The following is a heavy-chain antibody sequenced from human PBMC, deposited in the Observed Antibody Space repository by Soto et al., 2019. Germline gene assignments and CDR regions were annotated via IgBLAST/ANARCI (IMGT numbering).Heavy chain of an antibody. D-gene: IGHD3-10*01. CDR1: GYTFTSYD. CDR3: VSEGFLGMDG. J-gene: IGHJ6*02. Sequence: QVQLVQSGADVKKPGASVKVSCKASGYTFTSYDINWVRQATGQGLEWMGWMNPNSANTGYAQKFQGRVTMTRNTSISTAYMERSSLRSEASAVYYCVSEGFLGMDGWGQATTVTVSS. V-gene: IGHV1-8*01. CDR2: MNPNSANT.